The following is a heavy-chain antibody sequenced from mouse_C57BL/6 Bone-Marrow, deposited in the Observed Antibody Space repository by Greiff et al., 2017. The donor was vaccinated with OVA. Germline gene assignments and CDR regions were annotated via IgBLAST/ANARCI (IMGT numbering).Heavy chain of an antibody. J-gene: IGHJ4*01. Sequence: EVQLQESGPGLVKHSQSLSLTCSVTGYSITSGYYWNWIRQFPGNKLEWMGYISYDGSNNYNPSLKNRISITRDTSKNQFFLKLNSVTTEDTATYYCAREGRRTDYAMDYWGQGTSVTVSS. D-gene: IGHD2-12*01. CDR1: GYSITSGYY. CDR3: AREGRRTDYAMDY. CDR2: ISYDGSN. V-gene: IGHV3-6*01.